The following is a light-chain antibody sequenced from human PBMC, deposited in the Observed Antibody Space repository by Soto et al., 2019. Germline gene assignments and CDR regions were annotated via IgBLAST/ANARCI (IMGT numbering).Light chain of an antibody. CDR2: GAS. CDR1: QSVSSY. V-gene: IGKV3-15*01. Sequence: VLTQSPGTLSLSPGERATLSCMASQSVSSYSLAWYQQKPGQAPRLLIYGASTRATGIPARFSGSGSGTDFTLTISSLQSEDFAVYYCQQYNNWPLTFGGGTKVDIK. J-gene: IGKJ4*01. CDR3: QQYNNWPLT.